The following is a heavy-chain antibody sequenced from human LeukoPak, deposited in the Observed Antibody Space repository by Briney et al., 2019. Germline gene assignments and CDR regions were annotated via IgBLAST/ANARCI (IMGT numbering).Heavy chain of an antibody. CDR1: GFTFDKYF. CDR3: ARGGGPPLKIDY. CDR2: ISGTSTYI. V-gene: IGHV3-21*01. J-gene: IGHJ4*02. D-gene: IGHD3-16*01. Sequence: PGGSLRLSCATSGFTFDKYFIHWVRQAPGKGLDWVSSISGTSTYIDYADSVKGRFTISRDNAKNSLYLQMNSLRVEDTAVYYCARGGGPPLKIDYWGQGTLVTVSS.